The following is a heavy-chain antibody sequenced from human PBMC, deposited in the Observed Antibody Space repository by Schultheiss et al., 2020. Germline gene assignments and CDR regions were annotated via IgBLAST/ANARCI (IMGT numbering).Heavy chain of an antibody. V-gene: IGHV3-48*04. CDR2: ISSDAT. CDR3: ARGKPYDGLDV. J-gene: IGHJ3*01. CDR1: GFTVSSDS. Sequence: GGSLRLSCAVSGFTVSSDSMNWVCQAPGKGLEWVSYISSDATYYADAVKGRFTISRDNAKNSLNLQMNSLRGEDTAVYYCARGKPYDGLDVWDQGTMVTVSS.